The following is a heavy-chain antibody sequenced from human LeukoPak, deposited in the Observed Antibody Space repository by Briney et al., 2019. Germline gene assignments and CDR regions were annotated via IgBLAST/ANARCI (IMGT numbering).Heavy chain of an antibody. V-gene: IGHV3-30*03. D-gene: IGHD3-10*01. CDR1: GFTFSSYG. CDR2: ISYDGSNK. Sequence: GGSLRLSCAASGFTFSSYGMHWVRQAPGKGLEWVAVISYDGSNKYYADSVKGRFTISRDNSKNTLYLQMNSLRAEDTAVYYCAREVTMVRGGIYYGMDVWGQGTTVTVSS. CDR3: AREVTMVRGGIYYGMDV. J-gene: IGHJ6*02.